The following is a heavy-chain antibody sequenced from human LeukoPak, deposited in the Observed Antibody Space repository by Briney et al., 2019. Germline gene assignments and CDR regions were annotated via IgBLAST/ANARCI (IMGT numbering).Heavy chain of an antibody. Sequence: GGSLRLSCAASGFIVSNNYMSWVPKAPGKALEWVSVIYRGGSTYYADSVKGRFTISRDNSKNTVYLQMNSLRAEDTAVYYCASYYYDSSGYPDYFDYWGQGTLVTVSS. J-gene: IGHJ4*02. D-gene: IGHD3-22*01. CDR3: ASYYYDSSGYPDYFDY. V-gene: IGHV3-53*01. CDR2: IYRGGST. CDR1: GFIVSNNY.